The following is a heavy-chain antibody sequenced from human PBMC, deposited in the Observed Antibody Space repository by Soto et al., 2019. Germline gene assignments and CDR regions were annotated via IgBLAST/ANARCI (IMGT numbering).Heavy chain of an antibody. J-gene: IGHJ6*02. D-gene: IGHD5-12*01. Sequence: ASVKVSCKASGGTFSSYAISWVRQAPGQGLEWMGGIIPIFGTANYAQKFQGRVTITADESTSTAYMELSSLRSEDTAVYYCARTLSGRGYSGYDYYYYYGMDVWGQGTTVTVSS. CDR2: IIPIFGTA. V-gene: IGHV1-69*13. CDR3: ARTLSGRGYSGYDYYYYYGMDV. CDR1: GGTFSSYA.